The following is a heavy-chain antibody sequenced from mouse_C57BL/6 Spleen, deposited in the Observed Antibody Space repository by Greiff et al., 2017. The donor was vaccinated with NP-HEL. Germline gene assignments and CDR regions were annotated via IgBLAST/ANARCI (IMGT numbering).Heavy chain of an antibody. CDR1: VSPFPLYF. Sequence: VQLQQSGAELAKPGASVPLSFPASVSPFPLYFIPFFNPMPCPVLAWIGYINPSSGYNKYNKKFKDKATLTADKSSSTAYMQLSSLTYEDSAVYYCVTAQANYAMDYWGQGTSVTVSS. D-gene: IGHD3-2*02. J-gene: IGHJ4*01. CDR2: INPSSGYN. V-gene: IGHV1-7*01. CDR3: VTAQANYAMDY.